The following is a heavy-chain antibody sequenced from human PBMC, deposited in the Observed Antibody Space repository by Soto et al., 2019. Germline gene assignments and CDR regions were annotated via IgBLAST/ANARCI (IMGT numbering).Heavy chain of an antibody. CDR3: ASTIASYFFRQYSGYDLGYYYYYGMDV. J-gene: IGHJ6*02. V-gene: IGHV3-30-3*01. D-gene: IGHD5-12*01. CDR1: GFTFSSYA. CDR2: ISYDGSNK. Sequence: LRLSCAASGFTFSSYAMHWVRQAPGKGLEWVAVISYDGSNKYYADSVKGRFTISRDNSKNTLYLQTNSLRAEDTAVYYCASTIASYFFRQYSGYDLGYYYYYGMDVWGQGTTVTVSS.